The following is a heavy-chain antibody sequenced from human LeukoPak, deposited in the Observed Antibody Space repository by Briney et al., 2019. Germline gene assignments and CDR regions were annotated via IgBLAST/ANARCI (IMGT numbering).Heavy chain of an antibody. CDR3: ARDPAYCSGGSCYGGWFDP. V-gene: IGHV4-4*07. Sequence: SSETLSLTCTVSGGSMNMYYWNWIRQPAGKGLEWIGRIHTSGSTNYNPSLKSRVTISVDTSKNQFSLKLNSVTAADTAVYYCARDPAYCSGGSCYGGWFDPWGQGTLVTVSS. J-gene: IGHJ5*02. CDR1: GGSMNMYY. CDR2: IHTSGST. D-gene: IGHD2-15*01.